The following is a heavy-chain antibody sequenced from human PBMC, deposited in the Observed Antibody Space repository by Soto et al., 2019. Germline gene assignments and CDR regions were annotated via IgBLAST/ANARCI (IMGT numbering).Heavy chain of an antibody. CDR3: ARGPDDSDVPRWDY. V-gene: IGHV1-46*02. Sequence: QVQLVQSGAEVRKPGASVRLSCETSGYNFNQYYIHWVRQAPGQWLEWMGIINLRGGTTEYAHKLRGRVTVTGDTSTSTAYMQLSSLRPDDTAVYFCARGPDDSDVPRWDYWGEGTLVTVSS. CDR2: INLRGGTT. J-gene: IGHJ4*02. CDR1: GYNFNQYY. D-gene: IGHD4-17*01.